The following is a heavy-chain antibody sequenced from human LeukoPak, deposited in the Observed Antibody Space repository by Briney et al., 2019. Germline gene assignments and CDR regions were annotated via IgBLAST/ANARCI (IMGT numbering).Heavy chain of an antibody. D-gene: IGHD3-22*01. Sequence: ASVKVSCKASGYTFTGYYMHWVRQAPGQGLEWMGIINPSGGSTSYAQKFQGRVTMTRDTSTSTVYMELSSLRSEDTAVYYCARGDGYYDSSGYYQYYFDYWGQGTLVTVSS. V-gene: IGHV1-46*01. CDR3: ARGDGYYDSSGYYQYYFDY. CDR1: GYTFTGYY. CDR2: INPSGGST. J-gene: IGHJ4*02.